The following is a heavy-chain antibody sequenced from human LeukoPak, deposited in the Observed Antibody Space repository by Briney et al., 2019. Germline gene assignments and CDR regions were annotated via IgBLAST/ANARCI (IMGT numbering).Heavy chain of an antibody. CDR2: IYYSGST. Sequence: SETLSLTCPVSGGSISSSSYYWGWIRQPPGKGLGWIGSIYYSGSTYYNPSLKSRVTISVDTSKNQFSLKLSSVTAADTAVYYCARGLGGDWAFDYWGQGTLVTVSS. V-gene: IGHV4-39*07. D-gene: IGHD2-21*02. CDR1: GGSISSSSYY. CDR3: ARGLGGDWAFDY. J-gene: IGHJ4*02.